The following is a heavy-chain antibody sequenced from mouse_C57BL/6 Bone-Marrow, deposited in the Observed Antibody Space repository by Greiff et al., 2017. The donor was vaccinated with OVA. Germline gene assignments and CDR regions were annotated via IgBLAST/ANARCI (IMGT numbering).Heavy chain of an antibody. Sequence: VHLVESGPGLVQPSQSLSITCTVSGFSLSSYGVHWVRQSPGKGLAWLGVIWSGGITDYNAAFISRMSISRDNSKSQVFFKMSSLHADDTAIYDCARKENPLGTMDFWGQGTSVTVSS. V-gene: IGHV2-2*01. J-gene: IGHJ4*01. CDR1: GFSLSSYG. CDR3: ARKENPLGTMDF. CDR2: IWSGGIT.